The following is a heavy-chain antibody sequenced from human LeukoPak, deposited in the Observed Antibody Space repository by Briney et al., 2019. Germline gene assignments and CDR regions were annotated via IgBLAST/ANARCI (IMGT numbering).Heavy chain of an antibody. Sequence: GGSLRLSCAASGFTFDDYAMHWVRQAPGKGLEWVSLISWGGGSTYYADSVKGRFTISRDNSKNSLYLQMNSLRAEDTALYYCAKDATYYYDSSGYYPDYWGQGTLVTVSS. V-gene: IGHV3-43D*03. D-gene: IGHD3-22*01. CDR3: AKDATYYYDSSGYYPDY. J-gene: IGHJ4*02. CDR2: ISWGGGST. CDR1: GFTFDDYA.